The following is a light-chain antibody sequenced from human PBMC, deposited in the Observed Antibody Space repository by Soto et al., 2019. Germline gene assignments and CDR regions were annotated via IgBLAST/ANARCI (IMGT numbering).Light chain of an antibody. CDR2: GAS. J-gene: IGKJ3*01. V-gene: IGKV3-20*01. Sequence: EIVLTQSPATLSLSPGERATLSCSASQSVSSTYLVWYQQKPGQAPRLLIYGASTRAAGIPDRFSGSGSGTDFTLTISGLESEDFAVYYCQYYGNSPPSVTFGPGTKVDIK. CDR3: QYYGNSPPSVT. CDR1: QSVSSTY.